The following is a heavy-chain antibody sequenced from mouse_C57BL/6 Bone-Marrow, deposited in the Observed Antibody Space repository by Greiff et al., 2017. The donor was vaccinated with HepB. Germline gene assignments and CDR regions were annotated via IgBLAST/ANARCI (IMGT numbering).Heavy chain of an antibody. D-gene: IGHD2-4*01. CDR3: ARSTMITFDY. CDR1: GYSITSGYY. J-gene: IGHJ2*01. V-gene: IGHV3-6*01. Sequence: DVQLQESGPGLVKPSQSLSLTCSVTGYSITSGYYWNWIRQFPGNKLEWMGYISYDGSNNYNPSLKNRISITRDTSKNQFFLKLNSVTTEDTATYYCARSTMITFDYWGQGTTLTVSS. CDR2: ISYDGSN.